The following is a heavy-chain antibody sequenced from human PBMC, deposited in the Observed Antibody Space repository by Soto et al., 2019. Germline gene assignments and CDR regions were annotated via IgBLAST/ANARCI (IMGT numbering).Heavy chain of an antibody. CDR3: TRDTPGARWYFDY. V-gene: IGHV1-46*03. CDR1: GYTFTNYY. CDR2: IDPSGGSP. Sequence: QVQLVQSGAEVKKPGASVKVSCKASGYTFTNYYIHWVRQAPGQGLEWMGIIDPSGGSPTNAQKFQGRVSMTRDPSASTVYMQLSSLRSDDTAVYFCTRDTPGARWYFDYWGQGTMVTVSS. J-gene: IGHJ4*02. D-gene: IGHD6-13*01.